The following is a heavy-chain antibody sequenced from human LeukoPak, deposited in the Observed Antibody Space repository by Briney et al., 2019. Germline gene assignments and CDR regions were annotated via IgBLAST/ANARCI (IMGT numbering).Heavy chain of an antibody. Sequence: GGSLRLSCAASGFTFSGSAMHWVRQASGKGLEWVGRIRSKANSYATAYAASVKGRFTISRDDSKSTAYLQMNSLKTEDTAVYYCTRPEYSSGWYLGYWGQGTLVTVSS. CDR1: GFTFSGSA. J-gene: IGHJ4*02. CDR3: TRPEYSSGWYLGY. V-gene: IGHV3-73*01. CDR2: IRSKANSYAT. D-gene: IGHD6-19*01.